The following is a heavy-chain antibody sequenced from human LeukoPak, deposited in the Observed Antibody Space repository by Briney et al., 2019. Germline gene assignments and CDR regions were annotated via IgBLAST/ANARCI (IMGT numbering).Heavy chain of an antibody. J-gene: IGHJ4*02. CDR3: AKDRNSSSCLFFDY. Sequence: GGSLRPSCAASGFTFSSYAMTWVRQAPGKGLEWVSGIRGGADSTYSTLSADSMKGRFTITRDNAKNTLYLQKNSLRAEDTAIEYCAKDRNSSSCLFFDYWGQGTLVTVSS. CDR2: IRGGADST. V-gene: IGHV3-23*01. D-gene: IGHD6-13*01. CDR1: GFTFSSYA.